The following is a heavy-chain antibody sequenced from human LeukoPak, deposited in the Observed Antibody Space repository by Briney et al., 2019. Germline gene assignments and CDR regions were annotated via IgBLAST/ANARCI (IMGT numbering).Heavy chain of an antibody. CDR2: ISTTSTYI. D-gene: IGHD1-7*01. CDR1: GFIFSSYS. CDR3: ARDTPTGTTEYCYYGMDV. J-gene: IGHJ6*02. V-gene: IGHV3-21*01. Sequence: GGSLRLSCAASGFIFSSYSINWVRQAPGKGLEWVASISTTSTYINYVDSVKGRFTISRDNAKNSLYLQMNSLRAEDTAVYYCARDTPTGTTEYCYYGMDVWGQGTSVTVSS.